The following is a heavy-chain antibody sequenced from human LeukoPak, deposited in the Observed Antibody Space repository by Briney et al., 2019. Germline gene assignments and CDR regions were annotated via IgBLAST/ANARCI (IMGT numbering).Heavy chain of an antibody. D-gene: IGHD2-2*02. Sequence: GGSLRLSCAASGFTFKKYAMTWVRQAPGKGLEWVSTISASGGGAYYADSVKGRFTISRDNSTDTLSLQMNTLRAEDTAVYYCAKDVRRAEYCSATTCYTSSFDSWGQGTLVTVSS. J-gene: IGHJ4*02. CDR3: AKDVRRAEYCSATTCYTSSFDS. V-gene: IGHV3-23*01. CDR2: ISASGGGA. CDR1: GFTFKKYA.